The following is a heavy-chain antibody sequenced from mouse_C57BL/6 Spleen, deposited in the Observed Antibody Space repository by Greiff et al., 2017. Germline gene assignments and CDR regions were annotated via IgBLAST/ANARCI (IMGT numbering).Heavy chain of an antibody. CDR1: GFTFPDYY. Sequence: EVKLVESGGGLVQPGGSLSLSCAASGFTFPDYYLSWVRQPPGKAIEWLGFLRNKANGSTTGNSASVKGLFTISRDNYQSILYLQMNALRAEESATYYCARSTTTTVVYDYWGQGTTLTVSS. CDR2: LRNKANGSTT. V-gene: IGHV7-3*01. CDR3: ARSTTTTVVYDY. D-gene: IGHD1-1*01. J-gene: IGHJ2*01.